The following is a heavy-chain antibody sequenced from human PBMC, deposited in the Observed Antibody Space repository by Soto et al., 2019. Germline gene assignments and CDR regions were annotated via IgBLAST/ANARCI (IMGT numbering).Heavy chain of an antibody. Sequence: ASVKVSCKAYGGTFSSYAISWVRQAPGQGLEWMGGIMPIFGTANYAQKFQGRVTITADESTSTAYMELSSLRSEDTAVYYCARDQRPGTAIPGMDVWGQGTTVTVSS. CDR2: IMPIFGTA. D-gene: IGHD2-2*02. J-gene: IGHJ6*02. CDR1: GGTFSSYA. V-gene: IGHV1-69*13. CDR3: ARDQRPGTAIPGMDV.